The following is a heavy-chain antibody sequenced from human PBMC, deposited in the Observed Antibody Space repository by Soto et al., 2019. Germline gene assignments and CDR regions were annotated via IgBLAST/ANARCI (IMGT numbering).Heavy chain of an antibody. CDR1: GYTFTSYD. Sequence: QVQLVQSGAEVKKPGASVKVSCKASGYTFTSYDINWVRQATGQGLEWMGWMNPNSGNTGYAQKFQGRVTMARNTSISIAYMELSSLRCEDTAVYYCARVRGYNANRWAAFDIWGQGTMVTVSS. J-gene: IGHJ3*02. V-gene: IGHV1-8*01. D-gene: IGHD1-20*01. CDR2: MNPNSGNT. CDR3: ARVRGYNANRWAAFDI.